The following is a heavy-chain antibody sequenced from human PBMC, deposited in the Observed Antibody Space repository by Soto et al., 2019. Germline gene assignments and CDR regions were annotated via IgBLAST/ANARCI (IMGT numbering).Heavy chain of an antibody. J-gene: IGHJ6*01. CDR3: ARYRNTIFGVFINFVGKYCKDV. CDR1: GFTFSSYE. CDR2: ISSSGSTI. D-gene: IGHD3-3*01. V-gene: IGHV3-48*03. Sequence: EVQLVESGGGLVQPGVSLRLSCAASGFTFSSYEMNWVRQAPGKGVEWVLYISSSGSTIYYADSVKGRFTISRDHAKSSLYLRMNSLIAEDTAVYYCARYRNTIFGVFINFVGKYCKDVWGQGTTVTVS.